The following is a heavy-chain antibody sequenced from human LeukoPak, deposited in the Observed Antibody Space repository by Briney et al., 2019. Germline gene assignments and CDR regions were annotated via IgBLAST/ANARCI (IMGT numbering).Heavy chain of an antibody. D-gene: IGHD6-13*01. J-gene: IGHJ6*02. CDR3: ASCDRIAATGSSFLYYYYVLDV. CDR1: GGSLSSSNW. CDR2: IFHSGST. V-gene: IGHV4-4*02. Sequence: SETLSLTCAVSGGSLSSSNWWTWVRQPPGKGPEWIGEIFHSGSTNYNPSLKSRGTLSVDKSKNQFSLELDSVTAADTAVYYCASCDRIAATGSSFLYYYYVLDVWGQGTTVTVSS.